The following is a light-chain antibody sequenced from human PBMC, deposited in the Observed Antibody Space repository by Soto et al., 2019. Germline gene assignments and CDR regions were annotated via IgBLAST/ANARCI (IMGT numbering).Light chain of an antibody. J-gene: IGKJ5*01. V-gene: IGKV3-11*01. CDR1: QSVSSY. CDR3: QQPSKWLSSIT. CDR2: DAS. Sequence: SPATLSLSPGERATLSCRASQSVSSYLAWYQQKPGQAPRLLIYDASNRATGIPARFSGSGSGTDFTLTISSLEPEDFAVYYCQQPSKWLSSITFWQATRLDMK.